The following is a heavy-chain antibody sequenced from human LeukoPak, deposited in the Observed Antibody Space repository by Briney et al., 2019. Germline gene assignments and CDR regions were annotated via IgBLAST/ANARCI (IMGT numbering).Heavy chain of an antibody. D-gene: IGHD3-3*01. Sequence: PGGSLRLSCAASGFTFSSYAMHWVRQAPGKGLEWVAVISYDGSNKYYADSVKGRFTISRDNSKNTLYLQMNSLRAEDTAVYYCARVADFWSGEGTFDAFDIWGQGTMVTVSS. CDR3: ARVADFWSGEGTFDAFDI. CDR2: ISYDGSNK. J-gene: IGHJ3*02. V-gene: IGHV3-30-3*01. CDR1: GFTFSSYA.